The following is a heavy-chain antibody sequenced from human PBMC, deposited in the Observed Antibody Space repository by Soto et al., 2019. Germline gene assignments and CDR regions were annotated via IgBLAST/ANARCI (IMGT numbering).Heavy chain of an antibody. CDR2: ISYDGSNK. J-gene: IGHJ4*02. V-gene: IGHV3-30*18. D-gene: IGHD2-8*01. CDR1: GYTYSSYG. Sequence: QVQLVESGGGVVQPGRSLRLSCEASGYTYSSYGMHWVRQAPGKGLEWVAVISYDGSNKYYADSVKGRFTISRDNSKNTLYLQMNSLRAEDTAVYYCAKDLVYCTNGVCPSAYWGQGTLVSVSS. CDR3: AKDLVYCTNGVCPSAY.